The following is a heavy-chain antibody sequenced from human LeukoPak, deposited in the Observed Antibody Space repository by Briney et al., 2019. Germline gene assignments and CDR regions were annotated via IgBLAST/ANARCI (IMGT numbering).Heavy chain of an antibody. Sequence: GGSLRLSCSASGFTFDDYAVSWFRQAPGKGLEWVGFIRSKAFGGTPEYAASVRGRFTISRDDSKSIAYLQMNSLKTEDTAVYYRTRNTVTVHFDYWSQGTLVTVSS. CDR2: IRSKAFGGTP. CDR1: GFTFDDYA. V-gene: IGHV3-49*03. D-gene: IGHD4-17*01. J-gene: IGHJ4*02. CDR3: TRNTVTVHFDY.